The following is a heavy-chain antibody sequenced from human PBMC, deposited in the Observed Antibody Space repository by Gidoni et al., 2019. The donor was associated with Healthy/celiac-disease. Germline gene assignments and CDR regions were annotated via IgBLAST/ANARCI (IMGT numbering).Heavy chain of an antibody. V-gene: IGHV3-33*01. CDR2: IWYDGSNK. Sequence: GMHWVRQAPGKGLEWLAVIWYDGSNKYYADSVKGRFTISRDNSKNTLYLQMNSLRAEDTAVYYCARELATFGGVIADGMDVWGQGTTVTVSS. J-gene: IGHJ6*02. D-gene: IGHD3-16*02. CDR3: ARELATFGGVIADGMDV. CDR1: G.